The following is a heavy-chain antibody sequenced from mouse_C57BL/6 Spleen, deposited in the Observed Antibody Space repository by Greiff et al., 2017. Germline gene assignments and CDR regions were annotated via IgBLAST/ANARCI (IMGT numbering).Heavy chain of an antibody. CDR1: GYTFTDYE. D-gene: IGHD2-1*01. Sequence: QVQLKESGAELVRPGASVTLSCKASGYTFTDYEMHWVKQTPVHGLEWIGAIDPETGGTAYNQKFKGKAILTADKSSSTAYMALRSLTSEDSAVYYCTRSGYGNYEGYWGQGTTLTVSS. J-gene: IGHJ2*01. CDR2: IDPETGGT. V-gene: IGHV1-15*01. CDR3: TRSGYGNYEGY.